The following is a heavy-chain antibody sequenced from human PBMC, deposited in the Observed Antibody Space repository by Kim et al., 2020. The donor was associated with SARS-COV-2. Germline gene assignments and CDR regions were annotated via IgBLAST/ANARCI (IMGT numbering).Heavy chain of an antibody. Sequence: GGSLRLSCSASGFTFDDYAMSWFRQAPGKGLEWLGFIRSQAYGGTTEYAASLNGRFTISRDDSKSIAYLQMNSLKTEDTAVYHCTQLGDARLGSYYTNEYWGQGTLVTVSS. CDR2: IRSQAYGGTT. D-gene: IGHD3-10*01. J-gene: IGHJ4*02. CDR3: TQLGDARLGSYYTNEY. V-gene: IGHV3-49*03. CDR1: GFTFDDYA.